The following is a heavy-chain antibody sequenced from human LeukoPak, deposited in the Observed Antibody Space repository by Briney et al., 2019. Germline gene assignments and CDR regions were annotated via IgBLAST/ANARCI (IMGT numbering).Heavy chain of an antibody. D-gene: IGHD5-24*01. CDR3: AREVPKETSLDY. V-gene: IGHV1-69*04. CDR2: IIPILGIA. CDR1: GGTFSSYA. J-gene: IGHJ4*02. Sequence: GASVKVSCKASGGTFSSYAISWVRQAPGQGLEWMGRIIPILGIANYAQKFQGRVTMTRDTSTSTVYMELSSLRSEDTAVYYCAREVPKETSLDYWGQGTLVTVSS.